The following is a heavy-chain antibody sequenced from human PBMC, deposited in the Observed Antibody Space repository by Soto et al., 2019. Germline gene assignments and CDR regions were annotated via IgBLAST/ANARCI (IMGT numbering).Heavy chain of an antibody. Sequence: GGSLRLSCAASGFTFSSYSMNWVRQAPGRGPEWVSYISSSSSTIYYADSGKGRFTISRDKAKNSLYPQMNSLRAEDTAVYYCARDYVGAYCSSTSCYSDYYYGMDVWGQGTTVTVSS. J-gene: IGHJ6*02. V-gene: IGHV3-48*01. D-gene: IGHD2-2*01. CDR2: ISSSSSTI. CDR3: ARDYVGAYCSSTSCYSDYYYGMDV. CDR1: GFTFSSYS.